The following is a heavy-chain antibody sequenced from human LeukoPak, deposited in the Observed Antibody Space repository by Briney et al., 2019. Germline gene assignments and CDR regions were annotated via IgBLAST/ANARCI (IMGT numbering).Heavy chain of an antibody. CDR1: GFTFSSYE. V-gene: IGHV3-48*03. J-gene: IGHJ4*01. CDR3: ARGSDYVWGSYRYLYY. D-gene: IGHD3-16*02. CDR2: ISSSGSTI. Sequence: GGSLRLSCAASGFTFSSYEMNWVRKAPGKGLGWVSYISSSGSTIYYGDSVKSRFTISRDDAKNSLYLQMNSLRAEDTAVYYCARGSDYVWGSYRYLYYWGQGTLVTVYS.